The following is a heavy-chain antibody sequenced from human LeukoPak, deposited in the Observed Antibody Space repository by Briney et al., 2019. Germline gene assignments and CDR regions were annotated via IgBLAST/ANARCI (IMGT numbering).Heavy chain of an antibody. CDR3: ASFYDYVWGSGFDY. V-gene: IGHV3-74*01. CDR1: GFTFSSYW. J-gene: IGHJ4*02. CDR2: INSDGSST. D-gene: IGHD3-16*01. Sequence: GGSLRLSCAAPGFTFSSYWMHWVRQTPGKGLVWVSRINSDGSSTSYADSVKGRFTISRDNAKNTLYLQMNSLSADDTAVYYCASFYDYVWGSGFDYWGQGTQVTVSS.